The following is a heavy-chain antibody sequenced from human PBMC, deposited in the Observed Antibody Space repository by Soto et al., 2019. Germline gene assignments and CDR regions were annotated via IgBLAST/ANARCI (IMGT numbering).Heavy chain of an antibody. D-gene: IGHD3-22*01. J-gene: IGHJ4*02. CDR3: AHTSALALYGTSGYSFDY. CDR1: VFSLSTTGEG. V-gene: IGHV2-5*01. Sequence: VNPRQTLTLTCVFSVFSLSTTGEGVAWIRQPPGKALEWLALIYWNDDNRYSPSLKSRLTVTKDTSKNRVVLTMTNIDPVDTATYFRAHTSALALYGTSGYSFDYWGQGLLGSVSS. CDR2: IYWNDDN.